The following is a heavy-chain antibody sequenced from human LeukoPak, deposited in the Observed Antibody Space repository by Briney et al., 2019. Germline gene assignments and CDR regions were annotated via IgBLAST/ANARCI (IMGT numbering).Heavy chain of an antibody. V-gene: IGHV4-59*08. CDR2: IYYSGST. CDR1: GGSISSYY. J-gene: IGHJ4*02. CDR3: ARWGLAAAVDY. D-gene: IGHD6-13*01. Sequence: SETLSLTCTVSGGSISSYYWSWIRQPPGKGLEWIGYIYYSGSTNYNPSLKSRVTISVDTSKNQFSLKLSSVTAADTAVYYCARWGLAAAVDYWGQGTLVTVSS.